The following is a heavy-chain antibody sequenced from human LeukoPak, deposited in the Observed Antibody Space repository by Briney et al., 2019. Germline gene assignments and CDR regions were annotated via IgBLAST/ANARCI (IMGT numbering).Heavy chain of an antibody. J-gene: IGHJ6*03. V-gene: IGHV3-33*01. CDR3: ARDRHYYYYYYMDV. CDR2: IWYDGSNK. CDR1: GFTFSSYG. Sequence: PGRFLRLSCAASGFTFSSYGMHWVRQAPGKGLEWVAVIWYDGSNKYYADSVKGRFTISRDNSKNTLYLQMNSLRAEDTAVYYCARDRHYYYYYYMDVWGKGTTVTVSS.